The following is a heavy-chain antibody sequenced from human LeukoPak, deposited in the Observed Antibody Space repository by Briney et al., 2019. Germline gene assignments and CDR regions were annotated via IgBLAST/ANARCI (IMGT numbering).Heavy chain of an antibody. CDR3: ARDYSSSWSTLLDY. J-gene: IGHJ4*02. Sequence: GGSLRLSCAASGFTFSSYSMNWVRQAPGKGLEWVSSISSSSSYIYYADSVKGRFTISRDNAKNSLYLQMNSLRAEDTAVYYCARDYSSSWSTLLDYWGQGTLVTVSS. CDR1: GFTFSSYS. CDR2: ISSSSSYI. V-gene: IGHV3-21*01. D-gene: IGHD6-13*01.